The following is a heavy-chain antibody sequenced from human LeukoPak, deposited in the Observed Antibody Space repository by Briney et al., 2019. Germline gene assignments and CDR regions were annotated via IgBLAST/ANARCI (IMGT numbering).Heavy chain of an antibody. CDR2: IKQDESEK. V-gene: IGHV3-7*01. CDR3: VRALDSSSSRYQAFEE. Sequence: GGPLRLSCSASGFTFSNYWMSWVRQAPGKGLEWVANIKQDESEKYYVDSVEGRFTISRDNAKSSLYLQMNSLRAEDTAVYYCVRALDSSSSRYQAFEEWGQGTLVTVSS. D-gene: IGHD2-2*01. CDR1: GFTFSNYW. J-gene: IGHJ4*02.